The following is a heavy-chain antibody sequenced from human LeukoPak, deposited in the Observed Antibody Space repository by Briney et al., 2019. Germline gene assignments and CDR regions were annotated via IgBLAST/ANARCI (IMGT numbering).Heavy chain of an antibody. Sequence: GGSLRLSCAASGFTFSSYAMSWVRQAPGKGLEWVSAISGSGGSTYYADSVKGRFTISRDNSKNTLYLQMNSLRAEDTAVYYCATPGGPIHGSGSLFDYWGQGTLVTVSS. CDR3: ATPGGPIHGSGSLFDY. V-gene: IGHV3-23*01. J-gene: IGHJ4*02. CDR1: GFTFSSYA. CDR2: ISGSGGST. D-gene: IGHD3-10*01.